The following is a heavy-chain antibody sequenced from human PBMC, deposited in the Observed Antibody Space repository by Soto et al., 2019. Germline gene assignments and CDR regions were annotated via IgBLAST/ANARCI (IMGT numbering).Heavy chain of an antibody. CDR2: IYYSGST. CDR3: ARVGIAAAGRPYLYYYYGMDV. J-gene: IGHJ6*02. CDR1: GGSISSCDYY. D-gene: IGHD6-13*01. V-gene: IGHV4-30-4*01. Sequence: PSETLSLTCTVSGGSISSCDYYWSWVRQPRGKGLELIGYIYYSGSTYYNPSLKSRVTISVDTSKNQFSLKLSSVTAADTAVYYCARVGIAAAGRPYLYYYYGMDVWGQGTTVTVSS.